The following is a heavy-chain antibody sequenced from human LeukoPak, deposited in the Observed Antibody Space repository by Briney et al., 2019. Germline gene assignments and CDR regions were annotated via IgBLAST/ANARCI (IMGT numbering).Heavy chain of an antibody. CDR1: GYTFTGYY. Sequence: ASVKVSCKASGYTFTGYYIHWVRQAPGQGLEWMGWINPNSGGTNYAQKFQGRVTMTRDTSISTAYMELSRLRSDDTAVYYCANSRGYSYGYYFDYWGQGTLVTVSS. J-gene: IGHJ4*02. D-gene: IGHD5-18*01. CDR3: ANSRGYSYGYYFDY. CDR2: INPNSGGT. V-gene: IGHV1-2*02.